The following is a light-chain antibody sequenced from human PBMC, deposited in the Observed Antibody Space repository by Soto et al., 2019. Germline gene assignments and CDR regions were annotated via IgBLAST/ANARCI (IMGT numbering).Light chain of an antibody. CDR3: QQYGSSPQT. V-gene: IGKV3-20*01. CDR1: QSVSSNY. CDR2: GAS. Sequence: IVLTQSPGTLSLSPGERGALSCRASQSVSSNYVAWYQQKPGQAPRLLIYGASSRAAGISDRFSGSGSGTDFTLTISRLEPEDFAVYYCQQYGSSPQTFGQGTKVDIK. J-gene: IGKJ1*01.